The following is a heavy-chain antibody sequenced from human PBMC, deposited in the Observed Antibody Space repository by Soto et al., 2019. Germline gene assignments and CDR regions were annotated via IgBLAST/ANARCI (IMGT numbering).Heavy chain of an antibody. Sequence: QITLKESGPTLVKPTQTLTLTCTFSGFSLSTRGVGVGWVRQPPGKALEWLALIYSNDDKRFSTSLKSRSTITKDTSKNQVVITMTNMDPVDTATYYCTPMRGWGLYGMEVWGPGTTVTVPS. CDR1: GFSLSTRGVG. CDR2: IYSNDDK. V-gene: IGHV2-5*01. CDR3: TPMRGWGLYGMEV. J-gene: IGHJ6*02. D-gene: IGHD3-16*01.